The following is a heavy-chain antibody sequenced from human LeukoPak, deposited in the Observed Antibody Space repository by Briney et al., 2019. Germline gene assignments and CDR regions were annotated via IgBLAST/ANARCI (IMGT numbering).Heavy chain of an antibody. CDR1: GGSVSSSGYY. J-gene: IGHJ6*03. CDR3: ARLGTVTTYYYYYMDV. D-gene: IGHD4-17*01. Sequence: KPSETLSLTCTVSGGSVSSSGYYWAWIRQPPGKGLEWIGTIYYSGSTYYNPSLKSRVTISVDTSKNQFSLKLSSVTAADTAVYYCARLGTVTTYYYYYMDVWGKGTTVTISS. V-gene: IGHV4-39*07. CDR2: IYYSGST.